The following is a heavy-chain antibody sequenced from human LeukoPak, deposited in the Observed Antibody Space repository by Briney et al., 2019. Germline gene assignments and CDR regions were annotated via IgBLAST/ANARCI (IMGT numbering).Heavy chain of an antibody. CDR1: GYSISSGYY. J-gene: IGHJ6*02. D-gene: IGHD3-22*01. V-gene: IGHV4-38-2*02. Sequence: PSETLSLTCTVSGYSISSGYYWGWIRQPPGKGLEWIGSIYHSGSTYYNPSLKSRVTISVDTSKNQFSLKLSSVTAADTAVYYCARALYYYDSSGYLGPYYYYGMDVWGQGTTVTVSS. CDR2: IYHSGST. CDR3: ARALYYYDSSGYLGPYYYYGMDV.